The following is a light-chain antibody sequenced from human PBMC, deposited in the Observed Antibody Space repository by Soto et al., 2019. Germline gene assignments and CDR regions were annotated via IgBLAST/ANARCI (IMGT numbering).Light chain of an antibody. Sequence: QSVLTQPASVSGSPGQSITISCTGTSSDVGGYNYVSWYQQHPDKAPKLMIYEVSNRPSGVSNRFSGSKSGNTASLTISGLQAEDEADYYCSSYTSSSTSHVVFGGGTKLTVL. CDR3: SSYTSSSTSHVV. J-gene: IGLJ2*01. CDR1: SSDVGGYNY. CDR2: EVS. V-gene: IGLV2-14*01.